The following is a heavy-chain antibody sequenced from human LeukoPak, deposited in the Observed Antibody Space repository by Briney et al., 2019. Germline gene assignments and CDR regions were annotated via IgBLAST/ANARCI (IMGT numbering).Heavy chain of an antibody. CDR2: IYYSGST. J-gene: IGHJ4*02. V-gene: IGHV4-61*08. CDR3: ARDPYGGSRFDY. CDR1: GGSVRRGDFY. Sequence: TSETLSLTCAVSGGSVRRGDFYWSWIRQAPGKGLEWIGYIYYSGSTNYNPSLKGRVTISVDTSKNQFSLRLSSVTAADTAVYYCARDPYGGSRFDYWGQGTLVTVSS. D-gene: IGHD4-23*01.